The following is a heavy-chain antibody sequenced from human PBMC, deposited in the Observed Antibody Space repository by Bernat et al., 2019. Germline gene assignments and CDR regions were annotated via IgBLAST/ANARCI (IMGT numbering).Heavy chain of an antibody. CDR3: ARSGGSGWYYNWFDP. V-gene: IGHV3-30*01. CDR1: GFTFSSYA. Sequence: QVQLVESGGGVVQPGRSLRLSCAASGFTFSSYAMHWVRQAPGKGLEWVAVISYDGSNKYYADSVKGRFTISRHNSKNTLYLQMNSLRAEDTAVYYCARSGGSGWYYNWFDPWGQGTLVTVSS. J-gene: IGHJ5*02. CDR2: ISYDGSNK. D-gene: IGHD6-19*01.